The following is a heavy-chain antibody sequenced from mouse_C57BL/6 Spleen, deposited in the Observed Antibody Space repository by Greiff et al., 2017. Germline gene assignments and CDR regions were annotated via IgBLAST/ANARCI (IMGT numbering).Heavy chain of an antibody. Sequence: EVKLQESGPELVKPGASVKISCKASGYSFTDYNMNWVKQSNGKSLEWIGVINPNYGTTSYNQKFKGKATLTVDQSSSTAYMQLNSPTSEDSAVYYCARSNYYGSSGFAYWGQGTLVTVSA. V-gene: IGHV1-39*01. CDR3: ARSNYYGSSGFAY. CDR2: INPNYGTT. J-gene: IGHJ3*01. D-gene: IGHD1-1*01. CDR1: GYSFTDYN.